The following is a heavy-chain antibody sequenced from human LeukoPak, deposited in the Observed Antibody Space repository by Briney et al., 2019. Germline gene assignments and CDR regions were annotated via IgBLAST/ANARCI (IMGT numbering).Heavy chain of an antibody. J-gene: IGHJ4*02. V-gene: IGHV1-46*01. Sequence: ASVKVSCKASGYTFTGYYMHWVRQAPGQGLEWMGIINPSGGSTSHAQKFQGRVTMTRDTSTSTVYMELSSLRSEDTAVYYCARAGDTAMVIEYWGQGTLVTISS. CDR1: GYTFTGYY. CDR3: ARAGDTAMVIEY. D-gene: IGHD5-18*01. CDR2: INPSGGST.